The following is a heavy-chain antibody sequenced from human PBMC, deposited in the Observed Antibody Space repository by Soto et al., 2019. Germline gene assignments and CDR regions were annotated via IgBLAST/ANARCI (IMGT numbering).Heavy chain of an antibody. V-gene: IGHV3-49*04. CDR1: GFTFGDYA. CDR2: IRSKAYGGTT. D-gene: IGHD6-6*01. CDR3: TRFGYSSSYYYYGMDV. J-gene: IGHJ6*02. Sequence: PGGSLRLSCTASGFTFGDYAMSWVRQAPGKGLEWVGFIRSKAYGGTTEYAASVKGRFTISRDDSKSIAYLQMNSLKTEDTAVYYCTRFGYSSSYYYYGMDVWGQGTTVTASS.